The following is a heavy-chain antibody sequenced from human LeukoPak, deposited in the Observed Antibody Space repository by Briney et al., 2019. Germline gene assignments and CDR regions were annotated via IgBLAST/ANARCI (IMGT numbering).Heavy chain of an antibody. CDR1: GFIFNNYA. CDR3: AKGHQGSSSWYWGSFDY. CDR2: LSGNGGNT. D-gene: IGHD6-13*01. J-gene: IGHJ4*02. V-gene: IGHV3-23*01. Sequence: GGSLRLSCAASGFIFNNYAMSWVRQAPGKGLEWVSGLSGNGGNTDYADSVKGRFTISRDNSKNTLYLQMSSLRVEDTAIYYCAKGHQGSSSWYWGSFDYWGQGTLVTVSS.